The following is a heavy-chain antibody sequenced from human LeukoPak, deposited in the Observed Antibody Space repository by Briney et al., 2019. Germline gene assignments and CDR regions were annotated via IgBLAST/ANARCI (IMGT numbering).Heavy chain of an antibody. CDR2: IYYSGST. V-gene: IGHV4-39*07. CDR3: ARLSRSGWYYYYMDV. Sequence: SETLSLTCTVSGGSISSSSYYWGWIRQPPGKGLEWIGSIYYSGSTYYNPSLKSRVTISVDTSKNQFSLKLSSVTAADTAVYYCARLSRSGWYYYYMDVWGKGTTVTISS. CDR1: GGSISSSSYY. D-gene: IGHD6-19*01. J-gene: IGHJ6*03.